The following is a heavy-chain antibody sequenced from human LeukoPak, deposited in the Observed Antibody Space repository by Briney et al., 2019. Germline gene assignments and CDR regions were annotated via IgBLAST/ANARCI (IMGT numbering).Heavy chain of an antibody. Sequence: GGSLRLSCAASGFTFSDYYMSWIRQAPGKGLEWVSYISSSGSAIYYADSVKGRFTISRDNAKNSLYLQMNSLRAEDTAVYYCARDPRGIAVAAAWFDPWGQGTLVTVSS. CDR2: ISSSGSAI. CDR3: ARDPRGIAVAAAWFDP. V-gene: IGHV3-11*01. J-gene: IGHJ5*02. CDR1: GFTFSDYY. D-gene: IGHD6-19*01.